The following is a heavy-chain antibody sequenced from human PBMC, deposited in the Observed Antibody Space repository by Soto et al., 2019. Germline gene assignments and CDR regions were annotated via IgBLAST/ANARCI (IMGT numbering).Heavy chain of an antibody. V-gene: IGHV3-74*03. CDR3: ARSDVKV. CDR2: INNDGTIT. CDR1: EFVFRSYW. J-gene: IGHJ4*02. Sequence: GGSLRLSCAASEFVFRSYWMHWVRQSPGKGLVWVSRINNDGTITQYADSVRGRFTISRDNSKKMLYLNMNNLRAEDTAMYYCARSDVKVWGQGTLVTVSS.